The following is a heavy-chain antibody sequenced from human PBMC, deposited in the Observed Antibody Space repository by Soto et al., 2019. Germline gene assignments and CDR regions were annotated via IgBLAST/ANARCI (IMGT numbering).Heavy chain of an antibody. V-gene: IGHV4-59*12. CDR2: IYYSGST. CDR3: ARENPTYCSSTSCSEETAFDI. Sequence: PSETLSLTCTVSGGSISSYYWSWIRQPPGKGLEWIGYIYYSGSTNYNPSLKSRVTISVDTSKNQFSLKLSSVTAADTAVYYCARENPTYCSSTSCSEETAFDIWGQGTMVTVSS. J-gene: IGHJ3*02. D-gene: IGHD2-2*01. CDR1: GGSISSYY.